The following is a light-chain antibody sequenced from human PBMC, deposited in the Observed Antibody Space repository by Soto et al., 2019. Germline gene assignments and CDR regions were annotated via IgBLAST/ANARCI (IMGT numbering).Light chain of an antibody. CDR2: EVS. CDR3: CSHGGSNNFYV. CDR1: SSDVGGYNF. J-gene: IGLJ1*01. Sequence: QSVLTQPPSASGSPGQSVTISCTGTSSDVGGYNFVSWYQQHPGKVPKLIIYEVSKRPSGVPDRFSGSKSGNTASLTVSGLQAEDEADYYCCSHGGSNNFYVFGTGTKVTVL. V-gene: IGLV2-8*01.